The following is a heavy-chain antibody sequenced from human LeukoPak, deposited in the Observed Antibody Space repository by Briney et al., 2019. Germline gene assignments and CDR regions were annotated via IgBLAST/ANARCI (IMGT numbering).Heavy chain of an antibody. CDR2: ITSNSGYV. V-gene: IGHV3-9*01. Sequence: GRSLRLSCTVSGFIFEDYAMHWVRQVPGKGLEWVSSITSNSGYVAYADSVKGRFSISRDNSKNSLYLQMNSLRTEDTALYYCAKDAGYYESSGNPDYWGLGTLVTVSS. D-gene: IGHD3-22*01. CDR1: GFIFEDYA. CDR3: AKDAGYYESSGNPDY. J-gene: IGHJ4*02.